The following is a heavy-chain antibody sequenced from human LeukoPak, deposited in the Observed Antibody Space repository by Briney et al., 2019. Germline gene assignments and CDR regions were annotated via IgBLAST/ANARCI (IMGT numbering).Heavy chain of an antibody. CDR2: IYYSGST. J-gene: IGHJ3*02. V-gene: IGHV4-59*08. CDR1: GGSISSYY. CDR3: ARLRDGYNYDAFDI. Sequence: KPSETLSLTCTVSGGSISSYYWSWIRQPPGKGLEWIGYIYYSGSTNYNPSLKSRVTISVDTSKNQFSLKLSSVTAADTAVYYCARLRDGYNYDAFDIWGQGTMVTVSS. D-gene: IGHD5-24*01.